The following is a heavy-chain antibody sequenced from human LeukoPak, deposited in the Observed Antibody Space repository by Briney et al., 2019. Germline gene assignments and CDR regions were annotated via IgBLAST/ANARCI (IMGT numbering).Heavy chain of an antibody. Sequence: SETLSLTCAVYGGSFSGYYWSWIRQPPGKGLEWIGEINHSGSTNYNPSLTSRVTISVDTSKNQFSLKLSSVTAADTAVYYCARALRGYSYGHGDYWGQGTLVTVSS. CDR1: GGSFSGYY. CDR3: ARALRGYSYGHGDY. CDR2: INHSGST. J-gene: IGHJ4*02. V-gene: IGHV4-34*01. D-gene: IGHD5-18*01.